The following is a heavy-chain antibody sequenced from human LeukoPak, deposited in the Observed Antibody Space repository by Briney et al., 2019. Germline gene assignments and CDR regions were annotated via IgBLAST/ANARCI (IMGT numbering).Heavy chain of an antibody. CDR1: GFTFSSYS. CDR2: ISSSSSTI. D-gene: IGHD6-13*01. V-gene: IGHV3-48*01. CDR3: ARDSSSWSLTFDY. J-gene: IGHJ4*02. Sequence: TGGSLRLSCAASGFTFSSYSMNWVRQAPGKGLEWVSYISSSSSTIYYADSVKGRFTISRDNAKNSLYLQMNSLRAEDTAVYYCARDSSSWSLTFDYWGQGTLVTVSS.